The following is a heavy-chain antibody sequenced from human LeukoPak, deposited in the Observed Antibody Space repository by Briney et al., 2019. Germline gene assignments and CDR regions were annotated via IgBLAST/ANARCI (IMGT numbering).Heavy chain of an antibody. Sequence: PGGSLRLSCAASGFTFSSYAMSWVRQAPGKGLELVSGISGSGGSTYHADSVKGRFTISRDNSENTLYLQMNSLGAEDTAVYFCANGSASSGYYSTFDHWGQGTLVTVSS. V-gene: IGHV3-23*01. CDR2: ISGSGGST. J-gene: IGHJ4*02. CDR1: GFTFSSYA. D-gene: IGHD3-22*01. CDR3: ANGSASSGYYSTFDH.